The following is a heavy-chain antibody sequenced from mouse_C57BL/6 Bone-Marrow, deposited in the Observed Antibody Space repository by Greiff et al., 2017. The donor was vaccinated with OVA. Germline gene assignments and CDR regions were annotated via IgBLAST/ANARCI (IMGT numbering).Heavy chain of an antibody. Sequence: QVQLQQPWAELVRPGTSVKLSRKASGYTFTSYWMHWVKQRPGQGLEWIGVIDPSDSYTNYTQKFKGKATLTVDTSSSTAYMQLSSLTSADAAVYYCARTTVVATKYFDYWGQGTTLTVSS. V-gene: IGHV1-59*01. D-gene: IGHD1-1*01. CDR2: IDPSDSYT. CDR1: GYTFTSYW. J-gene: IGHJ2*01. CDR3: ARTTVVATKYFDY.